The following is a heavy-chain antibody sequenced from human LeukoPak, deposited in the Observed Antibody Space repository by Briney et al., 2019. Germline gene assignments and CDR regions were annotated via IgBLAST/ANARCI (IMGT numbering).Heavy chain of an antibody. CDR2: FYSGGTT. Sequence: GGSLRLSCAASGFTVSSNYMSWVRQAPGKGLEWVSVFYSGGTTYYADSVKGRFTISRDNSKNTLYLQMNSLRAKDTAVYYCARVGAVQVDAFDIWGQGTMVTVSS. CDR1: GFTVSSNY. CDR3: ARVGAVQVDAFDI. D-gene: IGHD1-1*01. J-gene: IGHJ3*02. V-gene: IGHV3-53*01.